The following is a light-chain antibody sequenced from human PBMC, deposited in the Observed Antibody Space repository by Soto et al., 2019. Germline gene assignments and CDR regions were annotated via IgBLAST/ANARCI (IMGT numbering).Light chain of an antibody. V-gene: IGKV3-20*01. CDR3: QQYGSSSWT. Sequence: LLTQSPGTLSLSPGERATLSCRASQSVSRIYLAWYQQKPGQAPGRLIYGASSRATGIPDRFSGSGAGTDFALTISRLEPEDFAVYYCQQYGSSSWTFGQGTKVDIK. J-gene: IGKJ1*01. CDR2: GAS. CDR1: QSVSRIY.